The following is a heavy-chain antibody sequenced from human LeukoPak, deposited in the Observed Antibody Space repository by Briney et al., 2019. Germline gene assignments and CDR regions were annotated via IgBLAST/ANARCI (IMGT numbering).Heavy chain of an antibody. Sequence: GGSLRHSRVAPGFTSSDYGMHWVHQAPGKGLEWVALISYDGGNKFYADSVRDRFTISRDNSKNTLFLQMNSLRIEDTAVYYCAKVFEVRGARRPKDYWGQGTLVIVSS. J-gene: IGHJ4*02. CDR3: AKVFEVRGARRPKDY. V-gene: IGHV3-30*18. D-gene: IGHD3-10*01. CDR2: ISYDGGNK. CDR1: GFTSSDYG.